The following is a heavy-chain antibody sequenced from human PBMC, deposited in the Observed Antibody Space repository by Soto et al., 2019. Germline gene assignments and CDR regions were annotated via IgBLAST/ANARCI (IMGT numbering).Heavy chain of an antibody. Sequence: SQTLSLTCAISGDSVSSNSAAWNWIRQSPSRGLEWLGRTYYRSKWYNDYAVSVKSRITINPDTSKNQFSLQLNSVTPEDTAVYYCARESQYCSGGSCYPNWFDPQGQRTLVTVSS. J-gene: IGHJ5*02. V-gene: IGHV6-1*01. CDR1: GDSVSSNSAA. D-gene: IGHD2-15*01. CDR2: TYYRSKWYN. CDR3: ARESQYCSGGSCYPNWFDP.